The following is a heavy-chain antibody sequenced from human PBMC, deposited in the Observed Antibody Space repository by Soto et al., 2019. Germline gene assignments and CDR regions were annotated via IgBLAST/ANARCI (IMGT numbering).Heavy chain of an antibody. CDR2: IYHSGST. D-gene: IGHD6-19*01. CDR1: GGSISSSNW. Sequence: QVQLQESGPGLVKPSGTLSLTCAVSGGSISSSNWWSWVRQPPGKGLEWIGEIYHSGSTNYNPSLMSQVTISVDKSNNQFSLKLSSVTAADTAVYYCERGYSSGWYLAHWGQGTLVTVSS. V-gene: IGHV4-4*02. J-gene: IGHJ4*02. CDR3: ERGYSSGWYLAH.